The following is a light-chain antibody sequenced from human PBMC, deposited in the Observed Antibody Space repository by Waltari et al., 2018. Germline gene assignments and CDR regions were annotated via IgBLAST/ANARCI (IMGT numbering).Light chain of an antibody. J-gene: IGKJ1*01. V-gene: IGKV1-12*01. CDR1: QGISNW. Sequence: IRMTQXPXXVSASVGXRVTITCRASQGISNWLAWYQQKPGKAPKLLIYAASSLHSGVPARFGGSGSGTDFTLTISSLQPEDFATYYCQQAHSFPRTFGQGTKVEVK. CDR3: QQAHSFPRT. CDR2: AAS.